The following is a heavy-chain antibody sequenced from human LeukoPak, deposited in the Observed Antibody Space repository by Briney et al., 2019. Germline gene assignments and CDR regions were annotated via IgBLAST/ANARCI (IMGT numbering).Heavy chain of an antibody. Sequence: SETLSLTCTVSGGSISSDSYYWGWIRQPPGKGLEWIGSIHYSGSTYYNPSLKSRVTTSVETSKNQFSLKLTSVTAANTAVYYCARRPVSGPVTIVHAFDIWGQGTMVTVSS. J-gene: IGHJ3*02. CDR1: GGSISSDSYY. CDR2: IHYSGST. CDR3: ARRPVSGPVTIVHAFDI. D-gene: IGHD4-17*01. V-gene: IGHV4-39*01.